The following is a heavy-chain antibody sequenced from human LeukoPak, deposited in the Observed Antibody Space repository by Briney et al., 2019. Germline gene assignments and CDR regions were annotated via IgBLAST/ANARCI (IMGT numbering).Heavy chain of an antibody. CDR3: ARVSSEMVRGVIWFDP. CDR2: INHGGST. J-gene: IGHJ5*02. D-gene: IGHD3-10*01. CDR1: GGSFSGYY. V-gene: IGHV4-34*01. Sequence: SETLSLTCAVYGGSFSGYYWSWIRQPPGKGLEWIGEINHGGSTNYNPSLKSRVTISVDTSKNQFSLKLSSVTAADTAVYYCARVSSEMVRGVIWFDPWGQGTLVTVSS.